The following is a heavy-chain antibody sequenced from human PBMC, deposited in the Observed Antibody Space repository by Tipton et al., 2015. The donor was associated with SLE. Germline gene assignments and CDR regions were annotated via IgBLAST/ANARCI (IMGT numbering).Heavy chain of an antibody. J-gene: IGHJ6*02. CDR3: ARCQDDYIRGNYLYDYYVMDF. V-gene: IGHV1-8*01. D-gene: IGHD3-16*02. CDR1: GYSFTSHD. Sequence: QSGAEVKKPGASVKVSCKASGYSFTSHDINWVRQATGQGLEWMGWMNPNSGNKGYAQKFQGRVTMTRDTSIRTASMELTSLRSEDLAVYYCARCQDDYIRGNYLYDYYVMDFWGQGTTVTVSS. CDR2: MNPNSGNK.